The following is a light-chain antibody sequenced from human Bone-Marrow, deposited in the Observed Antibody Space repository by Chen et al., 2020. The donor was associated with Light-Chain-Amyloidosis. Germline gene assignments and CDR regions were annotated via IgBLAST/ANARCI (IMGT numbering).Light chain of an antibody. CDR2: LAS. CDR1: HHIENY. CDR3: QQSYSLPLT. Sequence: DIRMTQSPSSLSASVGDKITISCRTSHHIENYLNWYQQKPGTAPKLLIFLASRLQSGVPSRFSGRGYGTSFTLTIDNLQPEDFATYYCQQSYSLPLTFGGGTKV. J-gene: IGKJ4*02. V-gene: IGKV1-39*01.